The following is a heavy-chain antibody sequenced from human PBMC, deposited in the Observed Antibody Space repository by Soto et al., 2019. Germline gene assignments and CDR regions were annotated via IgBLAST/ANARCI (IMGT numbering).Heavy chain of an antibody. J-gene: IGHJ6*02. CDR1: GGTFSSYA. CDR2: IIPIFGTA. Sequence: GASVKVSCKASGGTFSSYAISWARQAPGQGLEWMGGIIPIFGTANYAQKFQGRVTITADESTSTAYMELSSLRSEDTAVYYCARGGVVVVPAAYGMDVWGQGTTVTVSS. D-gene: IGHD2-2*01. V-gene: IGHV1-69*13. CDR3: ARGGVVVVPAAYGMDV.